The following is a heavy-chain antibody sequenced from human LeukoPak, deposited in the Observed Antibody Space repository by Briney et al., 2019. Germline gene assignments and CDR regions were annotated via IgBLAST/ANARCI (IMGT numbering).Heavy chain of an antibody. CDR1: GYTFTGYY. Sequence: ASVKVSRKASGYTFTGYYMHWVRQAPGQGLEWMGWINPNSGDTNYEQKFQGRVTMTRDTSISTAYMEVSRLRSDDTAVYYCARDRYGSGSLDYWGQGTLVTVSS. D-gene: IGHD3-10*01. CDR2: INPNSGDT. V-gene: IGHV1-2*02. J-gene: IGHJ4*02. CDR3: ARDRYGSGSLDY.